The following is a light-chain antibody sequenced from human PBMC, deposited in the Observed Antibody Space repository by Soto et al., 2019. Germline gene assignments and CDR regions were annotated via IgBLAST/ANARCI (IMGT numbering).Light chain of an antibody. CDR1: QSVSSY. J-gene: IGKJ4*01. CDR2: EAS. V-gene: IGKV3-11*01. Sequence: EIVLTQSPATLSLSPGEKATLSCRASQSVSSYLAWYQQKPGQAPRLLIYEASNRATGIPARFSGSWSGTDFTLTISSLEPEDFAVYYCQQRKNWPPLTFGGGTKVEIK. CDR3: QQRKNWPPLT.